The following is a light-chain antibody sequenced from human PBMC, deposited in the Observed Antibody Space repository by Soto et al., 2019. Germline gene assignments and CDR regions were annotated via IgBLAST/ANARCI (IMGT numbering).Light chain of an antibody. CDR2: GAS. CDR3: QQYGSSLRT. V-gene: IGKV3-20*01. J-gene: IGKJ1*01. CDR1: QSVSSSY. Sequence: EVVMKQSTAALSVSRRERATLSCRASQSVSSSYLAWYQQKPGQAPRLLIYGASSRATGIPDRFSGSGSGTDFTLTISRLEPEDFAVYYCQQYGSSLRTFGQGTKVDI.